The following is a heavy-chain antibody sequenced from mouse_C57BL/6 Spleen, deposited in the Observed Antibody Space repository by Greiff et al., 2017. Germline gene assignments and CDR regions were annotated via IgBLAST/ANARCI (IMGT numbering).Heavy chain of an antibody. V-gene: IGHV1-4*01. CDR1: GYTFTSYT. J-gene: IGHJ4*01. Sequence: QVQLQQSGAELARPGASVKMSCKASGYTFTSYTMHWVKQRPGQGLEWIGYINPSSGYTKYNQKFKDKATLTADKSSSTAYMQLRSLTSEDSAVYYCAREFIATSFGMDYWGQGTSVTVSS. CDR3: AREFIATSFGMDY. D-gene: IGHD1-1*01. CDR2: INPSSGYT.